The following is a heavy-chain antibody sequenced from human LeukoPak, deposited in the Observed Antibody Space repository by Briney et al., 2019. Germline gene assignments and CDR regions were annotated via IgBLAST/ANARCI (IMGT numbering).Heavy chain of an antibody. Sequence: PSETLSLTCTVSGGSISSSYYWGWIRQPPGKGLEWIGSIYYSGSTYYNPSLKSRVTISVDTSKNQFSLKLSSVTAADTAVYYCARDHRGIAVAEPNWFDPWGQGTLVTVSS. CDR1: GGSISSSYY. J-gene: IGHJ5*02. CDR3: ARDHRGIAVAEPNWFDP. CDR2: IYYSGST. V-gene: IGHV4-39*07. D-gene: IGHD6-19*01.